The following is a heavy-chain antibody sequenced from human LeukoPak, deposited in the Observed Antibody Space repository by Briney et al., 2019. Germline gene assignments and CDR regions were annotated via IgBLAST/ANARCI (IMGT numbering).Heavy chain of an antibody. J-gene: IGHJ4*02. CDR2: ISYDGSNK. D-gene: IGHD3-10*01. Sequence: PGGSLRLSCAASGFTFSSYAMHWVRQAPGKGLEWAAVISYDGSNKYYADSVKGRFTISRDNSKNTLYLQMNSLRAEDTAVYYCARDLAWGLLWFGELNFGGGYLDYWGQGTLVTVSS. CDR1: GFTFSSYA. CDR3: ARDLAWGLLWFGELNFGGGYLDY. V-gene: IGHV3-30-3*01.